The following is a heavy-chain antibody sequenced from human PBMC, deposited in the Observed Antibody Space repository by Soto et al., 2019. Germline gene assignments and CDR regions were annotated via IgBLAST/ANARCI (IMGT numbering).Heavy chain of an antibody. D-gene: IGHD3-3*01. CDR2: IYYSGST. J-gene: IGHJ5*02. CDR1: GGSISSYY. V-gene: IGHV4-59*08. Sequence: SETLSLTCTVSGGSISSYYWSWIRQPPGKGLEWIGYIYYSGSTNYNPSLKSRVTISVDTSKNQFSLKLSSVTAADTAVYYCGRWTHYDFWSGPLRDNWFDPWGQGTLVTVSS. CDR3: GRWTHYDFWSGPLRDNWFDP.